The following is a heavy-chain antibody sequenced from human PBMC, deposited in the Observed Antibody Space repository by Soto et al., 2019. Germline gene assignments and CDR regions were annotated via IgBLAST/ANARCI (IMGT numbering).Heavy chain of an antibody. D-gene: IGHD4-17*01. V-gene: IGHV3-30*18. CDR3: AKDLLPNTVTTCGS. CDR2: ISSDGNNK. CDR1: GFTFDSYG. J-gene: IGHJ5*02. Sequence: QVQLVESGGGVVQPGRSLRLSCAASGFTFDSYGMHWVGQAPGKGLEWVAVISSDGNNKYYADSVKGRFTISRDNFTNTLYLQMSSLRADDTAVYYCAKDLLPNTVTTCGSWGQGTLVTVSS.